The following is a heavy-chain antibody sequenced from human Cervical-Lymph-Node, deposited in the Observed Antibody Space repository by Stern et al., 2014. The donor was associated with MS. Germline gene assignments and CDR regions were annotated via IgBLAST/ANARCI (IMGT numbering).Heavy chain of an antibody. V-gene: IGHV1-46*01. CDR1: GCTFTSCS. D-gene: IGHD6-19*01. J-gene: IGHJ6*02. CDR2: INPSGGST. CDR3: AREVAGHRLGMMDV. Sequence: VELVQSGAEVKKPAGSLKVSCKASGCTFTSCSMRRVGRPPGQGLEWMGSINPSGGSTNYAQKFQGRVTMTRDTSTSTVYMELSSLRSEDTAVYYCAREVAGHRLGMMDVWGQGTTVTVSS.